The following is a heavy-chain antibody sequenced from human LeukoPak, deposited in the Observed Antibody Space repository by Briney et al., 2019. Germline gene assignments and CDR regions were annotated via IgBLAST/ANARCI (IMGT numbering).Heavy chain of an antibody. Sequence: PGGSLRLSCADSGFTFSTYAITWVRQGPGKGLEWVSAIRPDGDRTYYANSVRGRFTISRDNSKDTVYLQINGLRVEDTAVYYCAREQSGTRGWYTVDYWGQGTLVTVSS. J-gene: IGHJ4*02. CDR2: IRPDGDRT. CDR1: GFTFSTYA. V-gene: IGHV3-23*01. CDR3: AREQSGTRGWYTVDY. D-gene: IGHD6-19*01.